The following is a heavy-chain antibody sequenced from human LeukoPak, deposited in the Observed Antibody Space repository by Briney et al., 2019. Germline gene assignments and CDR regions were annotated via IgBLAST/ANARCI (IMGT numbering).Heavy chain of an antibody. Sequence: GGSLRLSCAASGFTFDDYAMHWVRQAPGKGLEWVSGISWNSGSIGYADSVKGRFTISRDNAKNSLYLQMNSLRAEDTALYYCAKGTAPTGGIAAVIDYWGQGTLVTVSS. D-gene: IGHD6-13*01. CDR1: GFTFDDYA. CDR3: AKGTAPTGGIAAVIDY. CDR2: ISWNSGSI. V-gene: IGHV3-9*01. J-gene: IGHJ4*02.